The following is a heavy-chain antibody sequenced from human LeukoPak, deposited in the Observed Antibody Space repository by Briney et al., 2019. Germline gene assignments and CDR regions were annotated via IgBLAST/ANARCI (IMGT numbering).Heavy chain of an antibody. CDR3: ARLKGAAAGTS. Sequence: VKPSETLSLTCTVYGGSISSSSYYSGWIRQPPGKGLEWIGSIYYSGSTYYNPSLKSRVTISVDTSKNQFSLKLSSVTAADTAVYYCARLKGAAAGTSWGQGTLVTVSS. CDR1: GGSISSSSYY. V-gene: IGHV4-39*01. D-gene: IGHD6-13*01. CDR2: IYYSGST. J-gene: IGHJ4*02.